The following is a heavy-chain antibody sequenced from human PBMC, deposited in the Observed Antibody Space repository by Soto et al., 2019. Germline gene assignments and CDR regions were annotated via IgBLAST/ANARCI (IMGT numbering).Heavy chain of an antibody. CDR3: ARHGGGSSGWYDI. D-gene: IGHD6-19*01. V-gene: IGHV4-59*08. CDR2: VYGTGST. CDR1: GVSISGSF. Sequence: QVQLQESGPGLVNPSGTLSLTCTVSGVSISGSFWSWIRQPPGKGLEWVGYVYGTGSTNYNPSLQSRVTISVDGSKDQVSLRLNSVTAADTAFYYCARHGGGSSGWYDIWGQGILVTVSS. J-gene: IGHJ4*02.